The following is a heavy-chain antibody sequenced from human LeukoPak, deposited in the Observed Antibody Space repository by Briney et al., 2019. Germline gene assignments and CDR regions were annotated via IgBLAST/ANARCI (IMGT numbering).Heavy chain of an antibody. D-gene: IGHD1-14*01. J-gene: IGHJ4*02. CDR3: ARLKNPYYYDY. CDR2: IYYSGNT. Sequence: SQTLSLTCAVSGGSISSGGYSWSWIRQPPGKGLEWIAYIYYSGNTYYNPSLKSRVTISADTSKNQFSLKLSSVTAADTAVYYCARLKNPYYYDYWGQGTLLTVSS. V-gene: IGHV4-30-4*07. CDR1: GGSISSGGYS.